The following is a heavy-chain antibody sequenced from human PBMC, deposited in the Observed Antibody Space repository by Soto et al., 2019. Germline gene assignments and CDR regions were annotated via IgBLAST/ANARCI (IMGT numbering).Heavy chain of an antibody. V-gene: IGHV1-69*01. CDR2: IIPIFGTA. J-gene: IGHJ5*02. D-gene: IGHD2-15*01. CDR1: GGTFSSYA. Sequence: QVQLVQSGAEVKKPGSSVKVSCKASGGTFSSYAISWVRQAPGQGLEWMGGIIPIFGTANYAQKFQGRVTITADESTSTAYRELSSLRSEDTDVYCCAREGPVATSNWFDPWGQGTLVTVSS. CDR3: AREGPVATSNWFDP.